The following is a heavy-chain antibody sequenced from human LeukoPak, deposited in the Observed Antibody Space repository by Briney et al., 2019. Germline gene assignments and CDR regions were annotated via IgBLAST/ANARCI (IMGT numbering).Heavy chain of an antibody. V-gene: IGHV3-21*01. CDR1: GFTFSSYS. CDR3: ARDRIAVAYFDY. D-gene: IGHD6-19*01. J-gene: IGHJ4*02. CDR2: ISSSSSYT. Sequence: GGSLRLSCAASGFTFSSYSMNWVRQAPGKGLEWVSSISSSSSYTYYADSVKGRFTISRDNAKNSLYLQMNSLRAEDTAVYYCARDRIAVAYFDYWGQGTLVTVSS.